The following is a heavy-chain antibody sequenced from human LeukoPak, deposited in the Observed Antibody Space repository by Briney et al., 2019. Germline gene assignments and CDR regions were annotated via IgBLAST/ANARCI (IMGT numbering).Heavy chain of an antibody. Sequence: SETLSLTCAVYGGSFSGYYWSWIRQPPGKGLEWIGEINHSGSTNYNPSLKSRVTISVDTSKNQFSLKLSSVTAADTAVYYCARSLSRYHLLYLVGGWFDPWGQGTLVTVA. D-gene: IGHD2-2*02. CDR3: ARSLSRYHLLYLVGGWFDP. CDR2: INHSGST. CDR1: GGSFSGYY. J-gene: IGHJ5*02. V-gene: IGHV4-34*01.